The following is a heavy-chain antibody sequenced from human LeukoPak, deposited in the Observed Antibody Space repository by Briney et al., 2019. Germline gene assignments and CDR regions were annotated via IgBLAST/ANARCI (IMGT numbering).Heavy chain of an antibody. J-gene: IGHJ5*02. Sequence: GGSLRLSCAASGFTFSAYWMHWVRQAPGKGLVWVSRIKGGGSGASYADSVKGRFTISRDNVKNTLYLEMNSLRGDDTAVYYCACTSRPIDAWGQGTLVTVSS. CDR2: IKGGGSGA. CDR3: ACTSRPIDA. D-gene: IGHD2-8*01. CDR1: GFTFSAYW. V-gene: IGHV3-74*01.